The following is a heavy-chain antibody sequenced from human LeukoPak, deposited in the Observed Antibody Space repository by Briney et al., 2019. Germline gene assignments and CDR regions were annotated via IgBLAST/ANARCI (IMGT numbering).Heavy chain of an antibody. J-gene: IGHJ4*02. CDR1: GGSISSSSYY. V-gene: IGHV4-39*01. Sequence: SETLSLTCTVSGGSISSSSYYWGWIPQPPGKGLEWNASIYYSGSTYHTPSLKSRVTISVDTSKNQFSLKLSSVTAADTAVYYCARLLRTYYDILTGYPPFDYWGQGTLVTVSS. D-gene: IGHD3-9*01. CDR3: ARLLRTYYDILTGYPPFDY. CDR2: IYYSGST.